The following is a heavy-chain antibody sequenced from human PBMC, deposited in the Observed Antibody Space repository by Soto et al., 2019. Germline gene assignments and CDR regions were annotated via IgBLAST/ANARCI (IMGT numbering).Heavy chain of an antibody. CDR2: INHSGTT. J-gene: IGHJ4*02. Sequence: QLRLQESGSGLVKPSQTLSITCAVSGGSISSGAYSWNWIRQAPGKGLEWIGYINHSGTTYYNPSLESRLTISLDRSKDQFSLKLSSVTAADTAVYYCARDIGFGQSSLDYWGQGTLVTVSS. V-gene: IGHV4-30-2*01. D-gene: IGHD3-10*01. CDR1: GGSISSGAYS. CDR3: ARDIGFGQSSLDY.